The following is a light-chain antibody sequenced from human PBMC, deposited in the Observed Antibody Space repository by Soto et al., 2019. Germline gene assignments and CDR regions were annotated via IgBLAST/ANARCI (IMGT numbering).Light chain of an antibody. J-gene: IGKJ4*01. V-gene: IGKV2-28*01. CDR2: LAS. CDR1: QSLLAINGSNN. CDR3: IQTLQTPRT. Sequence: DIGVTQSPLSLPVTPGEPASISCRSSQSLLAINGSNNLDWYLQKTAQSAQVLIYLASNQASGAPDRFSGSRTGKDFTLKISRVDAEDFVVYYCIQTLQTPRTVGGVTNADSK.